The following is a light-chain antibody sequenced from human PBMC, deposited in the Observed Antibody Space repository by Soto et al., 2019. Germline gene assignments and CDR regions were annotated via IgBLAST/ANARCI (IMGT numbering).Light chain of an antibody. V-gene: IGKV1D-12*01. J-gene: IGKJ3*01. CDR3: RQGISVPCT. Sequence: DIQMTQSTSSVSASVGDRVSITCRASQGISNWLAWYQQKPGRAPKLLIYAASSLQSGVSSRFIGSGSVTDVTITISSRQPEDFATYYCRQGISVPCTVSPGTKVDIK. CDR1: QGISNW. CDR2: AAS.